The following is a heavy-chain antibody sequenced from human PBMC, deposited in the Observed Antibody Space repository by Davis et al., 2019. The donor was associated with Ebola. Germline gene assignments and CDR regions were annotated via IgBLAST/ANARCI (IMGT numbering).Heavy chain of an antibody. CDR2: ISWNSGSI. J-gene: IGHJ4*02. CDR3: ATTVTTNRCDY. D-gene: IGHD4-17*01. V-gene: IGHV3-9*01. CDR1: GFTFDDYA. Sequence: SLKISCAASGFTFDDYAMHWVRQAPGKGLEWVSGISWNSGSIGYADSVKGRFTISRDNAKNSLYLQMNSLRAEDTALYYCATTVTTNRCDYWGQGTLVTVSS.